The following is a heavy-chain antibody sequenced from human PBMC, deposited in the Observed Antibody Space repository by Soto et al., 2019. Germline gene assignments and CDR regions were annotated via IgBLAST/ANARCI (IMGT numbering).Heavy chain of an antibody. V-gene: IGHV3-23*01. Sequence: EMQLLETGGAVVPPGESLRLSCAASGFTFSHFAMSWVRQRPGKGLEWISGISGSGSRTYDADSVQGRFSIARDNPNNTTYRQLDTRRVEDTAVYYCAKGRRVGISSPLARWGQANVVTVSS. CDR1: GFTFSHFA. D-gene: IGHD2-2*01. CDR2: ISGSGSRT. J-gene: IGHJ4*02. CDR3: AKGRRVGISSPLAR.